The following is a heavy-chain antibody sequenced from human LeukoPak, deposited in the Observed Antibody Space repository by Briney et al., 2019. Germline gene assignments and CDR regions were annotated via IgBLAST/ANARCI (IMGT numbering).Heavy chain of an antibody. Sequence: GGSLRLSCAASGYTSSSFSINWLRQAPGKGLEWVSSISVSSNYIYYSDSVRGRFSISRDGATDSLYLQMNSLRAEDTAVYYCVSLRRNSDPSGFYSYYDYWGQGTLVTVSS. V-gene: IGHV3-21*01. CDR2: ISVSSNYI. J-gene: IGHJ4*02. CDR3: VSLRRNSDPSGFYSYYDY. CDR1: GYTSSSFS. D-gene: IGHD3-22*01.